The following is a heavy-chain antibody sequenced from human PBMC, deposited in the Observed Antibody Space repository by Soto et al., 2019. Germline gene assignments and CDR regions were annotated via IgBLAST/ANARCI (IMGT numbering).Heavy chain of an antibody. V-gene: IGHV4-61*01. J-gene: IGHJ5*02. D-gene: IGHD3-3*01. CDR2: IYYSGST. CDR3: ARKHGGRFYDWFDP. Sequence: SETLSLTCTVSGGSVSSGSYYWSWIRQPPGKGLEWIGYIYYSGSTNYNPSLKSRVTISVDTSKNQFSLQLSSVTAADTAVYYCARKHGGRFYDWFDPWGQGTLVTASA. CDR1: GGSVSSGSYY.